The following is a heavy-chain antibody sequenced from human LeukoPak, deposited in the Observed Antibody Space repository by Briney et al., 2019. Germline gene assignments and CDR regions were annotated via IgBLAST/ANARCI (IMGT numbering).Heavy chain of an antibody. CDR2: IYHSGSA. CDR1: GYSISSGYY. V-gene: IGHV4-38-2*02. CDR3: ASPAVAGSGYYYYYMGV. Sequence: SETLSLTCTVSGYSISSGYYWGWIRQPPGKGLEWVGSIYHSGSAYYNPSLKSRVAISVGTSKNQFSLQLSSVTAADTAVYYCASPAVAGSGYYYYYMGVWGKGTTVTVSS. J-gene: IGHJ6*03. D-gene: IGHD6-19*01.